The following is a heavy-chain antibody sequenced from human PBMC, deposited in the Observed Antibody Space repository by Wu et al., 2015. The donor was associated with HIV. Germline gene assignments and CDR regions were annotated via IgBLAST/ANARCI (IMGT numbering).Heavy chain of an antibody. V-gene: IGHV1-2*02. Sequence: QVHLVQSGAEVKKPGASVKVSCKASGYTYINYFMHWVRQAPGQGLEWMAWINPHSGETHYAQKFQGRVTLTRDTSISTAYMDVSGLRSDDTALYYCARGWTMVQLPIATRYYYYMDVWGKGTTVIVSS. CDR3: ARGWTMVQLPIATRYYYYMDV. J-gene: IGHJ6*03. CDR1: GYTYINYF. D-gene: IGHD1-1*01. CDR2: INPHSGET.